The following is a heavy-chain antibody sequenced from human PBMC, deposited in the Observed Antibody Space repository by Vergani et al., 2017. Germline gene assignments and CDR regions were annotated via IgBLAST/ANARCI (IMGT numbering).Heavy chain of an antibody. V-gene: IGHV4-39*01. CDR3: ARQRPGSGWSPGDFDD. J-gene: IGHJ4*02. CDR1: AVSISSGSYY. CDR2: IYYSGLT. Sequence: QLQLQQSGPGLVKPSETLFLTCTVSAVSISSGSYYWGWIRQPPGKSLEWIGSIYYSGLTYYNPSLKSRVAISVDTSQNQFSLKVTSVTAADTAVYFCARQRPGSGWSPGDFDDWGQGILVTVSS. D-gene: IGHD6-19*01.